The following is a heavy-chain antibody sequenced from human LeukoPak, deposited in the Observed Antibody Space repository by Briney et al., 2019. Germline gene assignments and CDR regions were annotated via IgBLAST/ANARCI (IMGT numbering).Heavy chain of an antibody. Sequence: GGSLRLSCAASGFTFSSYAMSWVRQAPGKGLEWVSAIRGGGGGTYYADSVKGRFTISRDNTKNTLYLQMNSLRAEDTAVYDCAKDWVDCGGAGYFGRALDYWGQGTLVTVSS. CDR3: AKDWVDCGGAGYFGRALDY. CDR1: GFTFSSYA. CDR2: IRGGGGGT. D-gene: IGHD2-21*02. J-gene: IGHJ4*02. V-gene: IGHV3-23*01.